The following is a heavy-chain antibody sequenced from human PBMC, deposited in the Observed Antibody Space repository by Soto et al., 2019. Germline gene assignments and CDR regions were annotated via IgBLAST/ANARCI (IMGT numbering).Heavy chain of an antibody. J-gene: IGHJ6*02. V-gene: IGHV3-30*18. CDR3: AKDRVGATIHYGMDV. Sequence: PGGSLRLSCAASGFTFSSYGMHWVRQAPGKGLEWVAVISYDGSNKYYADSVKGRFTISRGNSKNTLYLQMNSLRAEDTAVYYCAKDRVGATIHYGMDVWGQGTTVTVSS. CDR1: GFTFSSYG. CDR2: ISYDGSNK. D-gene: IGHD1-26*01.